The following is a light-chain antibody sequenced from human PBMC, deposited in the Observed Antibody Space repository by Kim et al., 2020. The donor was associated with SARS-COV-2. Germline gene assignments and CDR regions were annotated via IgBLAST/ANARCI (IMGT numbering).Light chain of an antibody. CDR3: QQCGSSPYT. J-gene: IGKJ2*01. Sequence: FSPGARAAPSCRASQSVSITYVAWYQQKPGQAPRLLIYGAASRATVIPDRFSGSGSGTDFTLTISRLEPEDFAVYHCQQCGSSPYTFGQGTKLEIK. CDR2: GAA. CDR1: QSVSITY. V-gene: IGKV3-20*01.